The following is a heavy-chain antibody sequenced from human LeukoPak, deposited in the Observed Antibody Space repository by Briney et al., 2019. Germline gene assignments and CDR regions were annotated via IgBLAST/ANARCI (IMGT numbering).Heavy chain of an antibody. CDR2: ISASGP. J-gene: IGHJ4*02. CDR1: GFTDSSKY. V-gene: IGHV3-53*01. Sequence: GGSLRLSCAATGFTDSSKYMSLTRQAPAQGLQSASTISASGPYYADAVRGRITISRHNSRNELCLHVDSLRAEDTAVYYCAKDHESDGYPCLDHWGMGTLVTVSS. D-gene: IGHD3-22*01. CDR3: AKDHESDGYPCLDH.